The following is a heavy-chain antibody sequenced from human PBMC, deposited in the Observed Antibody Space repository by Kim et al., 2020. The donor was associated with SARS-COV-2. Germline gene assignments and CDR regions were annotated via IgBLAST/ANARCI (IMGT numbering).Heavy chain of an antibody. CDR1: GYTFTGYY. D-gene: IGHD3-22*01. CDR3: ARVADYYDSSGYYYSY. Sequence: ASVKVSCKASGYTFTGYYMHWVRQAPGQGLEWMGRINPNSGGTNYAQKFQGRVTMTRDTSISTAYMELSRLRSDDTAVYYCARVADYYDSSGYYYSYWGQGTLVTVSS. J-gene: IGHJ4*02. CDR2: INPNSGGT. V-gene: IGHV1-2*06.